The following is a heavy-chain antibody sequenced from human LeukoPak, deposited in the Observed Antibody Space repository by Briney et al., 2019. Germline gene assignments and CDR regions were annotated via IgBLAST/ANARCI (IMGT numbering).Heavy chain of an antibody. J-gene: IGHJ4*02. D-gene: IGHD2/OR15-2a*01. CDR2: ISSFSTSV. Sequence: TGGSLRLSCVVSGSTFSTYSMNWVRQAPGKGLEWVSSISSFSTSVYYADSVKGRFTISRDSAKNSLYLQMSSLRAEDTAVYYCTRDHEYWSVTDYWGQGTLVTVSS. V-gene: IGHV3-21*01. CDR3: TRDHEYWSVTDY. CDR1: GSTFSTYS.